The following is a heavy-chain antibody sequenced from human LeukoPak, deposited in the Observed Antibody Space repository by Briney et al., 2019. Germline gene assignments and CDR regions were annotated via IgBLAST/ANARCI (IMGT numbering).Heavy chain of an antibody. J-gene: IGHJ4*02. V-gene: IGHV4-59*01. CDR1: SSSISTYY. CDR2: IYYSGST. Sequence: SETLSLTCTVSSSSISTYYWSWIRQPPGKGLEWIGYIYYSGSTKYNPSLKSRVTLSIDTSKNQFSLKLSSVTAADTAVYYCARGAAAPSVFFGYWGQGTLVTVSS. D-gene: IGHD6-13*01. CDR3: ARGAAAPSVFFGY.